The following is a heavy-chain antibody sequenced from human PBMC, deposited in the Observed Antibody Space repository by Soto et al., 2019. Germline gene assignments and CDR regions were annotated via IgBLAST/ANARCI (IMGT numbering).Heavy chain of an antibody. D-gene: IGHD3-16*01. CDR2: TYYRSRWYN. CDR1: GDSVSGNSAA. V-gene: IGHV6-1*01. CDR3: EREFPYYVSSDSYLEY. Sequence: SQTLSLTCAISGDSVSGNSAAWNWIRQSPSRGLEWLGRTYYRSRWYNDYAVSVKSRITVTPDTSKNQFSLHLNSVTPEDTAVYYCEREFPYYVSSDSYLEYWGKGALDT. J-gene: IGHJ4*02.